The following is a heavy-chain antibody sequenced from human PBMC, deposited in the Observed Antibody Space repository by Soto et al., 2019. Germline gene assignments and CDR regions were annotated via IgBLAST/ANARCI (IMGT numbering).Heavy chain of an antibody. CDR1: GFTVSSNY. CDR2: IYSGGKT. V-gene: IGHV3-53*01. D-gene: IGHD5-12*01. CDR3: ARARDGYNFLYEPT. J-gene: IGHJ4*02. Sequence: XGSLRLSCAAAGFTVSSNYMSGVRQAPGKGLEWVSVIYSGGKTDYADSVKGRFTISRDNSKRTVYLQMNSLRAEDTGVYYCARARDGYNFLYEPTWAQGHLVTVSS.